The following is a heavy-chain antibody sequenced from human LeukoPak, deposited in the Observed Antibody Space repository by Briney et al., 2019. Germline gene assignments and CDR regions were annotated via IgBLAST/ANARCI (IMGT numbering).Heavy chain of an antibody. D-gene: IGHD6-6*01. CDR3: ARDRSIAAPEFDY. CDR2: ISVNNADT. V-gene: IGHV1-18*01. CDR1: GYSFTNYG. J-gene: IGHJ4*02. Sequence: ASVKVSCKASGYSFTNYGISWVRQAPGQGLQWMGWISVNNADTNYAQKFQGRVTITADKSTSTAYMELSSLRSEDTAVYYCARDRSIAAPEFDYWGQGTLVTVSS.